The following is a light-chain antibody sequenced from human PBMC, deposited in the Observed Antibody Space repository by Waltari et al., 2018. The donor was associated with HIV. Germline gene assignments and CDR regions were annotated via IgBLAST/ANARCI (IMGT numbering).Light chain of an antibody. CDR2: KEI. Sequence: SYELTQTPSVSVSPGQTARISCSRGALQKKYSSWYGQKPGQAPVLIIYKEIERPSGIPERISGSRSGTGVTLTISDVQAEDEGDYYCQSTDHDGTWVFGGGTKLTVL. CDR1: ALQKKY. V-gene: IGLV3-25*03. J-gene: IGLJ3*02. CDR3: QSTDHDGTWV.